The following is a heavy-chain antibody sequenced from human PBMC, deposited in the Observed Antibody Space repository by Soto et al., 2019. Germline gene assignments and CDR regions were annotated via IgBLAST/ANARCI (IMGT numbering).Heavy chain of an antibody. CDR3: AREVSGGITSYYDYCMDV. CDR2: IFPIFGTA. CDR1: GGTFRSYA. D-gene: IGHD6-25*01. Sequence: QVQLVQSGAEVKKPGSSVKVSCNASGGTFRSYAISWVRQAPGHGLEWMGGIFPIFGTANYAQKFQGRVTITADESTSTAYMELSSLRSEDTAVYYCAREVSGGITSYYDYCMDVWGDGTTVTVSS. V-gene: IGHV1-69*01. J-gene: IGHJ6*01.